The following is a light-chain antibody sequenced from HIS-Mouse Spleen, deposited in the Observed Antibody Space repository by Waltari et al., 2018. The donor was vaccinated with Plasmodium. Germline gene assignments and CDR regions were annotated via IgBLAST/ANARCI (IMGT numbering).Light chain of an antibody. CDR3: QQFNSYPLT. V-gene: IGKV1-13*02. Sequence: IQLTHSPSSLSASAGARVPITCRASQGITTALAWYQQKPGKAPKLLIDDASSLESGVPSRFSGSGSGTEFTLTISSLQPEDSATYYCQQFNSYPLTFGGGTKVEIK. CDR2: DAS. J-gene: IGKJ4*01. CDR1: QGITTA.